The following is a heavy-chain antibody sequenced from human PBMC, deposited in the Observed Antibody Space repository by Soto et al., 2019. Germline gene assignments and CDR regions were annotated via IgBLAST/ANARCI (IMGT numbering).Heavy chain of an antibody. CDR3: ARDKYSLDY. Sequence: TSETLSLTCTVSGGSISSYYWSWIRQPPGKGLEWIGYIYYSGSTNYNPSLKSRVTISVDTSKNQFSLKLSSVTAADTAVYYCARDKYSLDYWGQGTLVTVSS. CDR2: IYYSGST. CDR1: GGSISSYY. V-gene: IGHV4-59*01. D-gene: IGHD6-6*01. J-gene: IGHJ4*02.